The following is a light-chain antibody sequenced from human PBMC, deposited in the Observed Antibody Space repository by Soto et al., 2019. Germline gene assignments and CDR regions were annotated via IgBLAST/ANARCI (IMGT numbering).Light chain of an antibody. Sequence: ETVLTQSPATLSLSPGERATLSCRASQSISYFLAWYQQKPGQAPRLLIYDASNRATGIPARFSGSGSGTDFTLTISSLEPEDFAVYYCHQRTNWPLTFGGGTKVEI. CDR2: DAS. J-gene: IGKJ4*01. V-gene: IGKV3-11*01. CDR1: QSISYF. CDR3: HQRTNWPLT.